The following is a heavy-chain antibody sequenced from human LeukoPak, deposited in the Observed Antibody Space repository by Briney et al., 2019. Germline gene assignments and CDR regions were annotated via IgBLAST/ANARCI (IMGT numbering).Heavy chain of an antibody. V-gene: IGHV4-34*01. CDR1: GGSFSGYY. J-gene: IGHJ4*02. Sequence: SETLSLTCAVYGGSFSGYYWSWIRQPPGKGLEWIGEINHSGSTNYNPSLKSRVTISVDTSKNQFSLKLSSVTAADTAVYYCARGAAVDYWGQGTLVTVSS. CDR3: ARGAAVDY. CDR2: INHSGST. D-gene: IGHD6-25*01.